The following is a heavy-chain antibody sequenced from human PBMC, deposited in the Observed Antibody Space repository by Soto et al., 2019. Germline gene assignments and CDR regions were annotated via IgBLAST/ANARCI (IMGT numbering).Heavy chain of an antibody. Sequence: EVHLLESGGGLVRPGGSLRLSCAASGFTFYNYAMNWVRQAPGKGLEWVSTISEGGDGTYYADSVKGRFTISRDNSRNTVYLQMNSLRAEDTAVYYCAKKGLGSLATYCTTGDCHYAFDVWGQGTLVTVSS. J-gene: IGHJ3*01. CDR3: AKKGLGSLATYCTTGDCHYAFDV. V-gene: IGHV3-23*01. CDR1: GFTFYNYA. D-gene: IGHD2-8*01. CDR2: ISEGGDGT.